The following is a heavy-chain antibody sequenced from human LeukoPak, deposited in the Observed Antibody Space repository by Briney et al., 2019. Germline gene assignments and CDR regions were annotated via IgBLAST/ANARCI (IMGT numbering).Heavy chain of an antibody. D-gene: IGHD3-22*01. CDR1: RGSIGSSSYY. J-gene: IGHJ4*02. V-gene: IGHV4-39*02. Sequence: XETLPLTCNVSRGSIGSSSYYWGWVRQPPGKGLEWIGSFYYSGTTYYNPSLKSRVTISVDTSKNHFSLNMTSVTAADTAVYFCASSSKDSGGYLFDYWGQGILVTASS. CDR3: ASSSKDSGGYLFDY. CDR2: FYYSGTT.